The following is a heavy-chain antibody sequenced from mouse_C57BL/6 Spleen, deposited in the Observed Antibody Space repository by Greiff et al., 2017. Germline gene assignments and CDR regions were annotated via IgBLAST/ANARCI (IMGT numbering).Heavy chain of an antibody. CDR1: GYTFTSYW. Sequence: QVQLQQPGAELVKPGASVKMSCKASGYTFTSYWMTWVKQRPGQGLEWIGDIYPGSGSTNYNEKFKSKATLTVDTSSSTAYMQLSSLTSEDSAVYYCARDSYYYGSSYWGQGTTLTVSS. D-gene: IGHD1-1*01. CDR3: ARDSYYYGSSY. V-gene: IGHV1-55*01. CDR2: IYPGSGST. J-gene: IGHJ2*01.